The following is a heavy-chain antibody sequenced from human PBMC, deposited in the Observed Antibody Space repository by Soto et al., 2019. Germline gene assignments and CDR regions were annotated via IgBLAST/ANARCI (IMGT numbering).Heavy chain of an antibody. V-gene: IGHV1-24*01. CDR1: GYTLTELS. CDR3: ATGSPSLLITIFGEVTSNYYYYYGMDV. D-gene: IGHD3-3*01. Sequence: SVKVSCKVSGYTLTELSMHWGRQAPVKGLEWMGGFDPEDGETIYAQKFQGRVTMTEDTSTDTAYMELSSLRSEDTAVYYCATGSPSLLITIFGEVTSNYYYYYGMDVWGQGTTVTVSS. CDR2: FDPEDGET. J-gene: IGHJ6*02.